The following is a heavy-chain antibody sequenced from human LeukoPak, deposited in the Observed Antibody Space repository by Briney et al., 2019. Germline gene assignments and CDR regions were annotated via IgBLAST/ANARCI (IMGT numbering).Heavy chain of an antibody. CDR2: VIPIFGTA. CDR3: ASTSHYYDSSGKNDY. Sequence: SVKVSCKASGGTFSSYAISWVRQAPGQGLEWMGGVIPIFGTANYAQKFQGRVTITTDESTSTAYMELSSLRSEDTAVYYCASTSHYYDSSGKNDYWGQGTLVTVSS. J-gene: IGHJ4*02. CDR1: GGTFSSYA. V-gene: IGHV1-69*05. D-gene: IGHD3-22*01.